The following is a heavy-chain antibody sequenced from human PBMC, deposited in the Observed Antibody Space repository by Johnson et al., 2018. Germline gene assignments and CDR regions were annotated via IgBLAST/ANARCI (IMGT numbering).Heavy chain of an antibody. CDR1: GLSFDAFA. D-gene: IGHD6-19*01. CDR2: ISWKGDRI. V-gene: IGHV3-9*01. Sequence: VQLVESGGGLVKPGRSLRLSCAASGLSFDAFAMHWVRHAPGKGLEWVAGISWKGDRIGYADSLQGRFTISRDNVKKSLYLQLNSLRPEDTAFYYCAKGGRGWSSGWYSENPFGHWGQGTLVTVSS. CDR3: AKGGRGWSSGWYSENPFGH. J-gene: IGHJ4*01.